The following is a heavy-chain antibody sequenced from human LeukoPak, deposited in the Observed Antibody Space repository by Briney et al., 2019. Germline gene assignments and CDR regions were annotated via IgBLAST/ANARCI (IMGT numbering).Heavy chain of an antibody. CDR2: INPNSGGT. Sequence: ASVKVSCKASGYTFTGYYMHWVRQAPGQGLEWMGWINPNSGGTNYAQKVQGRVTMTRDTSISTAYMELSRLRSDDTAVYYCARALEEDTPRGLDWFDPWGQGTLVTVSS. V-gene: IGHV1-2*02. CDR3: ARALEEDTPRGLDWFDP. D-gene: IGHD2-15*01. CDR1: GYTFTGYY. J-gene: IGHJ5*02.